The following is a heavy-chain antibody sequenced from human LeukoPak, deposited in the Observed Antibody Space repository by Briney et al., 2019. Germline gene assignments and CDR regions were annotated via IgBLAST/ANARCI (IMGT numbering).Heavy chain of an antibody. V-gene: IGHV1-3*01. D-gene: IGHD2-2*01. CDR3: AREDVEPDVKYYYGMDV. CDR2: INAGNGNT. Sequence: GASVKVSCKASGYIFTIYAVHWVRQAPGQRLEWMGWINAGNGNTKYSQKLQGRVTMTTDTSTSTAYMELRSLRSDDTAVYYCAREDVEPDVKYYYGMDVWGQGTTVTVSS. J-gene: IGHJ6*02. CDR1: GYIFTIYA.